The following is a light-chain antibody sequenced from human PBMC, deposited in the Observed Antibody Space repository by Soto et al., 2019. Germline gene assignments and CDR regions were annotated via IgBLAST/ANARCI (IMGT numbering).Light chain of an antibody. Sequence: DIQITQSPSSVSASVGDRVTITCRASQDIRHWLAWYQQKPGEAPKPLIYSASSLQNDVPSRFSGSVAGTEFTLTISSLQREDFATDYCQQTNSFLALTFGGGTRVEIK. V-gene: IGKV1D-12*01. CDR2: SAS. J-gene: IGKJ4*01. CDR3: QQTNSFLALT. CDR1: QDIRHW.